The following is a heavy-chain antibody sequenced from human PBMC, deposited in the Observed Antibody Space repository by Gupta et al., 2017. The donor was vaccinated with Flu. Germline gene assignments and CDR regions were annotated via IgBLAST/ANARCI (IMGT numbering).Heavy chain of an antibody. J-gene: IGHJ4*02. CDR2: IKSKSEI. Sequence: EVQLVESGGGLVQPGGPLRLPCAASGFTFSDYDMRWVRLAPGKRLEWISFIKSKSEIYYTDSVKGRFTISRDNVKNTVYLQMDNLRAEDTAFYYGVGGHWDSWGQGTLVTVSS. CDR1: GFTFSDYD. V-gene: IGHV3-69-1*02. D-gene: IGHD1-1*01. CDR3: VGGHWDS.